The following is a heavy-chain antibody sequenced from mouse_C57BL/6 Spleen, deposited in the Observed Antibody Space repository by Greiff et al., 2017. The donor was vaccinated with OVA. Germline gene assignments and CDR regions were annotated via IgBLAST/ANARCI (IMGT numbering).Heavy chain of an antibody. CDR3: ARSDYNRYYFDY. V-gene: IGHV1-64*01. CDR1: GYTFTSYW. D-gene: IGHD2-4*01. Sequence: QVQLQQPGAELVKPGASVKLSCKASGYTFTSYWMHWVKQRPGQGLEWIGMIHPNSGSTNYNEKFKSKATLTVDKSSSTAYMQLISLTSEDSAVYYCARSDYNRYYFDYWGQGTTLTVSS. CDR2: IHPNSGST. J-gene: IGHJ2*01.